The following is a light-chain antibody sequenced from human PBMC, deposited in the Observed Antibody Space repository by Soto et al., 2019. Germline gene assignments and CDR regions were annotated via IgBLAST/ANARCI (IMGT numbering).Light chain of an antibody. Sequence: QSVLTQPPSASGSPGQSVTISCTGTSSYVGGYNYVSWYQQHPGKAPKLIIYDVNKRPSGVPDRFSGSKSGNTASLTVSGLQAEDEADYYCSSYAGSTSYVFGTGTKVTVL. V-gene: IGLV2-8*01. CDR2: DVN. CDR3: SSYAGSTSYV. J-gene: IGLJ1*01. CDR1: SSYVGGYNY.